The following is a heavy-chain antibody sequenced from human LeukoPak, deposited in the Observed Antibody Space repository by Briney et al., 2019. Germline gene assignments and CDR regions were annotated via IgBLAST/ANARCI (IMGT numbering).Heavy chain of an antibody. V-gene: IGHV3-21*01. Sequence: GGSLRLSCAASGFTFSSYSMNWVRQAPGKGLEWVSSISSSSSYIYYADSVKGRFTISRDNSKNTLYLQMNSLRAEDTAVYYCAKDVPRGKTDGYPFDYWGQGTLVTVSS. CDR3: AKDVPRGKTDGYPFDY. D-gene: IGHD5-24*01. CDR1: GFTFSSYS. CDR2: ISSSSSYI. J-gene: IGHJ4*02.